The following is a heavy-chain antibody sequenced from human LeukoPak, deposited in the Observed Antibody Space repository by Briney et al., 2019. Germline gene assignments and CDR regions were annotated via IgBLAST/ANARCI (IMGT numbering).Heavy chain of an antibody. Sequence: SETLSLTCTVSGGSISSSSYYWGWIRQPPRKGLEWIGSIYYSGSTYYNPSLKSRVTISVDTSKNQFSLKLSSVTAADTAVYYCVSWAPEGWLHQYYYYYYMDVWGKGTTVTVSS. D-gene: IGHD5-24*01. V-gene: IGHV4-39*07. CDR3: VSWAPEGWLHQYYYYYYMDV. CDR2: IYYSGST. J-gene: IGHJ6*03. CDR1: GGSISSSSYY.